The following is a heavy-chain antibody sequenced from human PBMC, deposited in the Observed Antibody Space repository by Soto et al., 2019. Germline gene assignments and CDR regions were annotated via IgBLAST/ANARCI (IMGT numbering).Heavy chain of an antibody. CDR2: ISGSGGST. V-gene: IGHV3-23*01. Sequence: GGSLRLSCAASGFTFSNYAMTWVRQAPGKGLEWVSAISGSGGSTYYADSVKGRFTISRDNAKNSLYLQMNSLRDEDTAVYYCARVVAEDDFWSGYAMYDAFDIWGQGTMVTVSS. J-gene: IGHJ3*02. D-gene: IGHD3-3*01. CDR1: GFTFSNYA. CDR3: ARVVAEDDFWSGYAMYDAFDI.